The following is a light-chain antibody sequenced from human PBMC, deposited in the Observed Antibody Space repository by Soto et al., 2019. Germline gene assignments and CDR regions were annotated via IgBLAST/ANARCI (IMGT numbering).Light chain of an antibody. CDR3: QQYGSSPRT. CDR1: QSVSSSY. J-gene: IGKJ1*01. CDR2: GAS. V-gene: IGKV3-20*01. Sequence: EIVLTQSPGTLSLSPGERATLSCRASQSVSSSYLAWYQQKPGQAPRLLIYGASSRATGIPDRFSGSGSGTDFTLTISSLEPEDFAGYYCQQYGSSPRTFGQGTKVEIK.